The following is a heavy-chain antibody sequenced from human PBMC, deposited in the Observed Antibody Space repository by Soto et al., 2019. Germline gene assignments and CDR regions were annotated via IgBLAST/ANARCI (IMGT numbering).Heavy chain of an antibody. D-gene: IGHD6-19*01. Sequence: QVQLVQSGAEVKKPGSSVKVSCKASGDTFSSYGLTWVRQAPGQGLEWMGGIIPIFGTADYAQKFQDRVTITADESTSTVYLELTSLKFEDTAVYFCAKGEGGSVLDAFDLWGQGTMVTVSS. CDR3: AKGEGGSVLDAFDL. J-gene: IGHJ3*01. V-gene: IGHV1-69*12. CDR1: GDTFSSYG. CDR2: IIPIFGTA.